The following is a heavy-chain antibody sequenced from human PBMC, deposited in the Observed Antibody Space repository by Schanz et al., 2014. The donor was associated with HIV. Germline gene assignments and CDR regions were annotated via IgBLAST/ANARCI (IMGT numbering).Heavy chain of an antibody. CDR3: ARSRYGDYPYYFDY. J-gene: IGHJ4*02. D-gene: IGHD4-17*01. CDR2: IIPLFGTA. Sequence: QVQLVQSGVEVKKPGASVKVSCKASGGTFTNYALNWVRQAPGQGLEWMGGIIPLFGTANYAQKFQGRVTITADESTSTAYMELSSLRSEDTAVYYCARSRYGDYPYYFDYWGQGTLVTVSS. CDR1: GGTFTNYA. V-gene: IGHV1-69*13.